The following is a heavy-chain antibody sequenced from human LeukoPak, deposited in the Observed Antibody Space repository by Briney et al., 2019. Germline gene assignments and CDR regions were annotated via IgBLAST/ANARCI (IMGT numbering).Heavy chain of an antibody. V-gene: IGHV3-9*01. CDR3: AKDIDGYSNSPGAFDI. D-gene: IGHD6-13*01. J-gene: IGHJ3*02. CDR2: ISWNSGSM. CDR1: GFTFDDYA. Sequence: GRSLRLSCAASGFTFDDYAMHWVRQAPGKGLEWVSGISWNSGSMGYADSVKGRFTISRDNAKNSLYLQMNSLRAEDTALYYCAKDIDGYSNSPGAFDIWGQGTMVTVSS.